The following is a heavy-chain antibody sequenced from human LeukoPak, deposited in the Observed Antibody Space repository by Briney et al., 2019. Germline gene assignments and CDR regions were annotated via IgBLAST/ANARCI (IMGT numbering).Heavy chain of an antibody. V-gene: IGHV1-18*01. Sequence: ASVKVSCKASGYTFTRHAITWLRQAPGQGPEWMGWTSPNNAKTDAAQNFQGRVSMTTDTSTSTAYMELRRLRSDDTAVYYCARLIPQVVVPGAVDYWGQGTLVTVSS. CDR2: TSPNNAKT. D-gene: IGHD2-2*01. J-gene: IGHJ4*02. CDR3: ARLIPQVVVPGAVDY. CDR1: GYTFTRHA.